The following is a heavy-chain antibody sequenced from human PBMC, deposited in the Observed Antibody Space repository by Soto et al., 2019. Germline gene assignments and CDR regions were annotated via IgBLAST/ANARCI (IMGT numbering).Heavy chain of an antibody. Sequence: GGSLRLSCAASGFTFSSYAMSWVRQAPGKGLEWVSAISGSGGSTYYADSVKGRFTISRDNSKNTLYLQMNSLRAEDTAVYYCARKSYSGDSGFYDYWGQGALVTVSS. D-gene: IGHD3-22*01. J-gene: IGHJ4*02. CDR1: GFTFSSYA. V-gene: IGHV3-23*01. CDR3: ARKSYSGDSGFYDY. CDR2: ISGSGGST.